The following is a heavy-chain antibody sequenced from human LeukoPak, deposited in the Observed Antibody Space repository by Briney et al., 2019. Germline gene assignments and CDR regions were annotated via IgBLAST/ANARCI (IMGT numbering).Heavy chain of an antibody. CDR2: IIPILGIA. D-gene: IGHD6-13*01. CDR1: GGTFSSYA. Sequence: SVKVSCKASGGTFSSYAISWVRQAPGQGLEWMGRIIPILGIANYAQKFQGRVAITADKSTSTAYMELSSLRSEDTAVYYCARENFWQLAAFDIWGQGTMVTVSS. CDR3: ARENFWQLAAFDI. J-gene: IGHJ3*02. V-gene: IGHV1-69*04.